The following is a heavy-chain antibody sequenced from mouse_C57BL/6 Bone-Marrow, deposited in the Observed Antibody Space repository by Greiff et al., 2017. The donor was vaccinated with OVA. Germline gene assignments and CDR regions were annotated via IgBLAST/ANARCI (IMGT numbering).Heavy chain of an antibody. V-gene: IGHV5-9*01. Sequence: EVHLVESGGGLVKPGGSLKLSCAASGFTFSSYTMSWVRQTPEKRLEWVATISGGGGNTYYPDSVKGRFTISRDNAKNTLYLQMSSLRSEDTALYYCARQGSAWFAYWGQGTLVTVSA. J-gene: IGHJ3*01. CDR1: GFTFSSYT. CDR3: ARQGSAWFAY. CDR2: ISGGGGNT. D-gene: IGHD3-1*01.